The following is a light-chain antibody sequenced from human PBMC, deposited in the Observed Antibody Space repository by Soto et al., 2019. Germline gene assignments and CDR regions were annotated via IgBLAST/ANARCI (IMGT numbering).Light chain of an antibody. CDR2: KAS. V-gene: IGKV1-5*03. J-gene: IGKJ1*01. CDR3: QQYNSYFRT. CDR1: QTSATR. Sequence: DTQMTQSPSTLSASVRDRVTTTCRASQTSATRLAWNQQKLGKAPKLLIYKASSLESGVPSRFSGSGSGTEFTLTDNGLQPDDFATDCCQQYNSYFRTFGQGTKVEIK.